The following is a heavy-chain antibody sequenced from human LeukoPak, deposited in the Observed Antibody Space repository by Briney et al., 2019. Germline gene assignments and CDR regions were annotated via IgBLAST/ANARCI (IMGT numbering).Heavy chain of an antibody. J-gene: IGHJ4*02. D-gene: IGHD5-18*01. Sequence: GASVKVSCKASGYTFTGYYVHWVRQAPGQGLEGMGWINPSSGNTNYAQKFQGRVTMTGDTSISTAYMELSRLSSDDTAVYFCAGRPDTSMVAIFDYWGQGTLVTISS. V-gene: IGHV1-2*02. CDR3: AGRPDTSMVAIFDY. CDR2: INPSSGNT. CDR1: GYTFTGYY.